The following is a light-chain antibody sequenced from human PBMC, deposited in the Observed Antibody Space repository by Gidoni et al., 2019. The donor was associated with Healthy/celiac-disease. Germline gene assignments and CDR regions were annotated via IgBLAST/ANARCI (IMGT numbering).Light chain of an antibody. CDR1: QSISRY. J-gene: IGKJ1*01. CDR3: QQSYSTRWT. Sequence: DIQMTQSPSSLSASVGDRVTITCRARQSISRYLNWYQQKPGTAPKLLIYAASILQSGVPSRFSGSGSRTDFTLTISSLQPEDFATYCYQQSYSTRWTFGQGTKVEIK. CDR2: AAS. V-gene: IGKV1-39*01.